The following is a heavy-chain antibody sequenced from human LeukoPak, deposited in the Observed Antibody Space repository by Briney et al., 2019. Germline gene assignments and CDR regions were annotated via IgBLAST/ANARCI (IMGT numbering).Heavy chain of an antibody. J-gene: IGHJ6*02. CDR1: GGSINSYY. CDR2: IFYSVNT. D-gene: IGHD1-1*01. CDR3: ARYGTTGTTGFYGMDV. V-gene: IGHV4-59*01. Sequence: SETLSLTCTVSGGSINSYYWSWIRQPPGKGLEWIGYIFYSVNTNYNPSLKSRATISLDTSKNQFSLNLRSVTAADTAVYYCARYGTTGTTGFYGMDVWGQGTTVTVSS.